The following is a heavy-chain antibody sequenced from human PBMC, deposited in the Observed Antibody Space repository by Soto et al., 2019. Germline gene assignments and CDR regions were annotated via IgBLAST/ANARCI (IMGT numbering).Heavy chain of an antibody. CDR3: ARDLYYDSSGYYYDY. Sequence: ASVKVSCKASGYTFSSSGVSWVRQAPGQGLEWMGWVGNYNGNTNYAQMFQGRVTMTTDTSTSTAYMELRSLRSDDTAVYYCARDLYYDSSGYYYDYWGQGTLVTVSS. D-gene: IGHD3-22*01. CDR1: GYTFSSSG. J-gene: IGHJ4*02. V-gene: IGHV1-18*01. CDR2: VGNYNGNT.